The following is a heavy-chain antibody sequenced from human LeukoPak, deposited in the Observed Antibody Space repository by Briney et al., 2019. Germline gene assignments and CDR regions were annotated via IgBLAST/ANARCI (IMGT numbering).Heavy chain of an antibody. D-gene: IGHD3-10*01. J-gene: IGHJ4*02. Sequence: GGSLRLSCAASGFTFSSYEMNWVRQAPGKGLEWVSYISSSGSTIYYADSVKGRFTISRDNAKNSLYLQMNSLRAEDTAVYYCARGRSLGSGSMGYWGQGTLVTVSS. V-gene: IGHV3-48*03. CDR1: GFTFSSYE. CDR3: ARGRSLGSGSMGY. CDR2: ISSSGSTI.